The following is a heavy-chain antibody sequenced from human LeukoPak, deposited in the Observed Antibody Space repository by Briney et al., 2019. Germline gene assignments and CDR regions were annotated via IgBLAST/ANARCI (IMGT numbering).Heavy chain of an antibody. CDR2: IYSSGRT. J-gene: IGHJ4*02. D-gene: IGHD6-25*01. V-gene: IGHV4-59*13. Sequence: SETLSLTCTVSGGSISGYYWSWIRQPPEKGLEWIGCIYSSGRTNYNPSLKSRVTISVDTSKNQFSLKLSSVTATDTAVYYCARYTSSGLMYWGQGTQVTVSS. CDR3: ARYTSSGLMY. CDR1: GGSISGYY.